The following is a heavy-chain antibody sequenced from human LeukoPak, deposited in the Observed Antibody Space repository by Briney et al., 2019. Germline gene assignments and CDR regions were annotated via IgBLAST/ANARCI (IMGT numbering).Heavy chain of an antibody. V-gene: IGHV3-48*03. CDR3: ARAGDKGTANWYFDL. J-gene: IGHJ2*01. Sequence: GGSLRLSCAAAGFSFARSEMNWVRQAPGKGLEWISSSSMYHADSVKGRFTISRENAKQTLYLQMNSLRPEDTAVYYCARAGDKGTANWYFDLWGRGTLVTVSS. CDR2: SSM. D-gene: IGHD2-21*01. CDR1: GFSFARSE.